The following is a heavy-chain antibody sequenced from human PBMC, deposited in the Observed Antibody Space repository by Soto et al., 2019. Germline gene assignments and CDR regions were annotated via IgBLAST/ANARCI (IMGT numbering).Heavy chain of an antibody. CDR2: IYYSGNT. D-gene: IGHD5-18*01. J-gene: IGHJ6*02. CDR3: ARDRLMATAVTARHYFGLDV. Sequence: TLSLTCTVSGGAIRSGGYYFICDGQRPGIGLEWIGNIYYSGNTYYNPSLKSRITISVDTSKNQFSLNLSSVTAADTAVYYCARDRLMATAVTARHYFGLDVWGQGTTVTVSS. CDR1: GGAIRSGGYY. V-gene: IGHV4-31*03.